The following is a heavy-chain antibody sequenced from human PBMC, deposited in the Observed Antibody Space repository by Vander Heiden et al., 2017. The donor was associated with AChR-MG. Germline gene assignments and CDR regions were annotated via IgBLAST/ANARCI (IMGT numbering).Heavy chain of an antibody. CDR2: ISRGGAST. CDR1: CFTFSTYA. CDR3: ARAAARDYATVSYWYFFDR. D-gene: IGHD1-26*01. J-gene: IGHJ4*02. V-gene: IGHV3-23*01. Sequence: EVQLLASGAALVPPGGSLIRSCAASCFTFSTYAMGWVHPAPGEGLQSVSVISRGGASTYYADSVKGRLTISRDNSKNTLYLQMDTLRAEDTALYYCARAAARDYATVSYWYFFDRWGQGTLVTVSS.